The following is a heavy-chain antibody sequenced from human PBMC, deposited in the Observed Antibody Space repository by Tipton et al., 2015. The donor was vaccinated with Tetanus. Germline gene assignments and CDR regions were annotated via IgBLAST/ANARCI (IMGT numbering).Heavy chain of an antibody. Sequence: TLSLTCTGSEASSTSGDYYWAWIRQPPGKGPEGIGRIYYTGSTYYNPSLKSRVTISDDTSKNLFSLTLSSVDAAVTAMYYCARWTASGKGAFDIWGQGTMVTVSS. V-gene: IGHV4-39*01. J-gene: IGHJ3*02. CDR2: IYYTGST. D-gene: IGHD3/OR15-3a*01. CDR1: EASSTSGDYY. CDR3: ARWTASGKGAFDI.